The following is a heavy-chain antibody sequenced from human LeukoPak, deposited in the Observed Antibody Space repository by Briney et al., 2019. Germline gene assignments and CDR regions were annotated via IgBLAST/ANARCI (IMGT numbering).Heavy chain of an antibody. J-gene: IGHJ2*01. CDR2: IYYSGIT. CDR3: ARHLYSSRGNFDL. D-gene: IGHD2-2*01. Sequence: SETLSLTCAVSGDSVSSRTYYWGWIRQPSGKGLEWIGTIYYSGITYYNSSLKSRVTVSVDTSKNQFSLKLRSVTAADTAVYYCARHLYSSRGNFDLWGCGTLVTVSS. CDR1: GDSVSSRTYY. V-gene: IGHV4-39*01.